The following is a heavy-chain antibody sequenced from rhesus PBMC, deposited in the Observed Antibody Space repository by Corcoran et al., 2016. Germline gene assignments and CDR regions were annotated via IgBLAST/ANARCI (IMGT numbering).Heavy chain of an antibody. CDR1: GGSISGYY. J-gene: IGHJ6*01. CDR3: ASASTDYGNFLYGVDS. V-gene: IGHV4-165*01. Sequence: QVQLQESGPGVVRPSETLSLTCAVSGGSISGYYLWSWIRQPPGKGLEWIGYIGGRSVRTNNNPSRKGRVNMSKDPAKNQFSRTLSSVPAADTAVYYCASASTDYGNFLYGVDSWGQGVVVTVSS. D-gene: IGHD4-35*01. CDR2: IGGRSVRT.